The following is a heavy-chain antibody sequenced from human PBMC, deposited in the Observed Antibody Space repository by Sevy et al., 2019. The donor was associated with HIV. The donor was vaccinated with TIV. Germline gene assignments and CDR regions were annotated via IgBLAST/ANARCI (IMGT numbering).Heavy chain of an antibody. J-gene: IGHJ6*02. CDR3: AGEGNSGPGMDV. D-gene: IGHD3-10*01. V-gene: IGHV4-38-2*02. CDR1: GYSISSGYY. CDR2: IYHSGST. Sequence: SETLSLTCTVSGYSISSGYYWGWIRQPPGKGLEWIGSIYHSGSTYYNPSLKSRVTISVDTSKNKFSLKLSSVTAADTAVYYCAGEGNSGPGMDVWGQGTTVTVSS.